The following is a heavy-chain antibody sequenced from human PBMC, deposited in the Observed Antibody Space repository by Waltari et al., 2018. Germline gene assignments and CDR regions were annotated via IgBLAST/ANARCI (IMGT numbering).Heavy chain of an antibody. J-gene: IGHJ4*02. V-gene: IGHV1-69-2*01. D-gene: IGHD3-10*01. Sequence: EVKKPGATVKISCKASGYTFMDYFMHWVQQAPGKGLEWMGRIDPEDGETVYSEKFQGRVTITADTSTDTAYMELSSLTSGDTAVYYCAPLPGGSGQTFDYWGQGTLVTVSS. CDR2: IDPEDGET. CDR1: GYTFMDYF. CDR3: APLPGGSGQTFDY.